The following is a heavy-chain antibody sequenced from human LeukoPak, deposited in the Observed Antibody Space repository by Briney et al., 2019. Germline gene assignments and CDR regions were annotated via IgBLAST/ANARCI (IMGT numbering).Heavy chain of an antibody. J-gene: IGHJ4*02. CDR3: TRDLY. V-gene: IGHV3-49*04. CDR1: GFTFGDYA. CDR2: IRSKAYGGTT. Sequence: GGSLRLSFTASGFTFGDYAMNWVRQAPGKGLEWVGFIRSKAYGGTTEYAASVKGRFTISRDDSKSIAYLQMNSLKTEDTAVYYCTRDLYWGQGTLVTVSS.